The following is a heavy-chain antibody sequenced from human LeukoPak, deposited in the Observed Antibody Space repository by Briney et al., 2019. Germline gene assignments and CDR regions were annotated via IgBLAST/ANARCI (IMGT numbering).Heavy chain of an antibody. V-gene: IGHV3-21*01. J-gene: IGHJ6*03. D-gene: IGHD2-2*01. CDR1: GFTFSSYA. Sequence: GGSLRLSCAASGFTFSSYAMSWVRQAPGKGLEGVSSISSSSSYIYYADSVKGLFTISRDNAKNSLYLQMNSLRAEDTAVYYCARDACSSTSCYLNYYYYYYMDVWGKGTTVTVSS. CDR3: ARDACSSTSCYLNYYYYYYMDV. CDR2: ISSSSSYI.